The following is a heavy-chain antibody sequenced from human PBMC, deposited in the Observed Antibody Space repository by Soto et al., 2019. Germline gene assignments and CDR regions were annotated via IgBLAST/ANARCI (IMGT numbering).Heavy chain of an antibody. Sequence: GGSLRLSCAASGFTFSSYGMHWVRQAPGKGLEWVAVISYDGSNKYYADSVKGRFTISRDNSKNTLYLQMNSLRAEDTAVYYCAKVEATSPFDYWGQGTLVTVSS. D-gene: IGHD5-12*01. CDR2: ISYDGSNK. CDR1: GFTFSSYG. CDR3: AKVEATSPFDY. V-gene: IGHV3-30*18. J-gene: IGHJ4*02.